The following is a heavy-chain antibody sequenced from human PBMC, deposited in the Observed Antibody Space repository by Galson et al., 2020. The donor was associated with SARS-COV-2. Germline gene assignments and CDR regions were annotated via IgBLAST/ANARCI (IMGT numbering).Heavy chain of an antibody. J-gene: IGHJ6*02. Sequence: TGGSLRLSCAASGFTFSSYGMHWVRQAPGKGLEWVAVISYDGSNKYYADSVKGRFTISRDNSKNTLYLQMNSLRAEDTAVYYCAKDLTYYDFWSGYLTAPGWAPYDYYYGMDVWGQGTTVTVSS. CDR2: ISYDGSNK. V-gene: IGHV3-30*18. CDR1: GFTFSSYG. CDR3: AKDLTYYDFWSGYLTAPGWAPYDYYYGMDV. D-gene: IGHD3-3*01.